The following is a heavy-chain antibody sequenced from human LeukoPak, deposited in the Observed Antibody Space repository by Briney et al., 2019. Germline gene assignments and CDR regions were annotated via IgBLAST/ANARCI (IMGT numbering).Heavy chain of an antibody. V-gene: IGHV1-69*01. J-gene: IGHJ4*02. CDR3: ARSATWFGELGDFDY. CDR2: IIPIFGTA. CDR1: GGTFSSYA. Sequence: SVKVSCKASGGTFSSYAISWVRQAPGQGLEWMGGIIPIFGTANYAQKFQGRVTITADESTRTAYMKLSSLRSEDTAVYYCARSATWFGELGDFDYWGQGTLVTVSS. D-gene: IGHD3-10*01.